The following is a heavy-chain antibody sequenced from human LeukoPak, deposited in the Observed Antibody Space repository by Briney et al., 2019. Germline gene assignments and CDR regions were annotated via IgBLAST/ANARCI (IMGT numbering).Heavy chain of an antibody. CDR1: GGSISSSSSY. Sequence: SETLSLTCTVSGGSISSSSSYWGWIRQPPGKGLEWIGRIYYSGSTYYNPSHKSRVTISVDTSKHQFSLKLSSVTAADTAVYYCARLRLMLYYYDSSGYPDYWGQGTLVTVSS. V-gene: IGHV4-39*01. D-gene: IGHD3-22*01. CDR3: ARLRLMLYYYDSSGYPDY. CDR2: IYYSGST. J-gene: IGHJ4*02.